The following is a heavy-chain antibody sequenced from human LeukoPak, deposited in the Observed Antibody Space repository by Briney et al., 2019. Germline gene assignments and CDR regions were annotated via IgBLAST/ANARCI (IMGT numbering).Heavy chain of an antibody. V-gene: IGHV3-74*01. CDR1: GFTFDDYG. CDR3: ARVPLELPLVGASWSPDY. Sequence: PGGSLRLSCAASGFTFDDYGMSWVRRAPGKGLVWVSRLNSDGSSTSYADSVKGRFTISRDNAKNTLYLQMNSLRAEDTAVYYCARVPLELPLVGASWSPDYWGQGTLVTVSS. J-gene: IGHJ4*02. D-gene: IGHD1-26*01. CDR2: LNSDGSST.